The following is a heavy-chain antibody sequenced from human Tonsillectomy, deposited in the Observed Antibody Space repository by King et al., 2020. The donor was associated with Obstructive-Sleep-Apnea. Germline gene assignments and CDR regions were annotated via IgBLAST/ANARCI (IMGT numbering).Heavy chain of an antibody. CDR1: EFTFNNYA. D-gene: IGHD3-3*01. V-gene: IGHV3-23*04. CDR3: AKPYYDXWSXYSETWFDS. Sequence: VQLVESGGGLEQPGGSLRLSCAASEFTFNNYAMNWVRQAPGKGLEWVSSISGSGGTTYYADSVKGRFTISRDNSKNTLYLQMNSLRAEDTAVYYCAKPYYDXWSXYSETWFDSWGQGTLXTVXS. J-gene: IGHJ5*01. CDR2: ISGSGGTT.